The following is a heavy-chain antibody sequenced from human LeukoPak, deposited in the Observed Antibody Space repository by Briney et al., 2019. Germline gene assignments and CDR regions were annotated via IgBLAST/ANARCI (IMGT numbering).Heavy chain of an antibody. Sequence: GGSLRLSCVASGYSFSPYWMSWVRQTPGKGLEWVASISDGGWATYYVDSVRGRFTISRDDARNSLFLQMNGLRAEDTAVYYCARGYSSRLYNWLDPWGQGTLVTVSS. CDR3: ARGYSSRLYNWLDP. V-gene: IGHV3-7*04. J-gene: IGHJ5*02. CDR2: ISDGGWAT. CDR1: GYSFSPYW. D-gene: IGHD6-13*01.